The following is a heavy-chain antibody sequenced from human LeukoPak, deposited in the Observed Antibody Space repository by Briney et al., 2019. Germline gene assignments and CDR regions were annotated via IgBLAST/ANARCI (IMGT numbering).Heavy chain of an antibody. V-gene: IGHV3-30-3*01. CDR2: ISYDGSNK. D-gene: IGHD4-23*01. CDR3: ARARWYFDY. CDR1: GFSFGKYW. Sequence: GGSLRLSCVASGFSFGKYWMSWVRQAPGKGLEWVAVISYDGSNKYYADSVKGRFTISRDNSKNTLYLQMNSLRAEDTAVYYCARARWYFDYWGQGTLVTVSS. J-gene: IGHJ4*02.